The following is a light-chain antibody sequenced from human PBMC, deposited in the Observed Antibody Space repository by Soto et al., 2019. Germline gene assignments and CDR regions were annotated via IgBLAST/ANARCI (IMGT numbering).Light chain of an antibody. CDR3: QQRSNWPPFT. V-gene: IGKV3-11*01. CDR1: QSVSSY. Sequence: EIVLTQSPATLSLSPGERATLSCRASQSVSSYLAWYQQKPGQAPRLLIYDASNRATGIPARFSGSGSGTAFPLLIISLEPQDVSVYYCQQRSNWPPFTFGPGTKVDIK. CDR2: DAS. J-gene: IGKJ3*01.